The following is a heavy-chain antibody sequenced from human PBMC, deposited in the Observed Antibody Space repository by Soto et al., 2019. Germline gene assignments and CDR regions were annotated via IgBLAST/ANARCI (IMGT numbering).Heavy chain of an antibody. CDR3: AKRGSGSYFDY. V-gene: IGHV3-23*01. Sequence: EVQLLESGGGLVQPGGSLRLSCAASGFTFSNYAMRWVRQAPGKGLEWVSAISGSGDRTYYADSVKGRFTISRDNSKNTLYLQMNSLRAEDTAVYYCAKRGSGSYFDYWGQGTLVTVSS. CDR1: GFTFSNYA. J-gene: IGHJ4*02. CDR2: ISGSGDRT. D-gene: IGHD1-26*01.